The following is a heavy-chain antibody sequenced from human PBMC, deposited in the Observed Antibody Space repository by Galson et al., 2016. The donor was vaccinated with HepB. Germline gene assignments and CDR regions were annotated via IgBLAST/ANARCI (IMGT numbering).Heavy chain of an antibody. D-gene: IGHD5-12*01. CDR1: GFSFSGYA. Sequence: SLRLSCAASGFSFSGYAMSWVRHVPGRGLEWVSGISGSGATTDYADSVRGRFTISRDNSQSTVHLQMNSLRAEDTAIYYCAKGSRGYTHYYFDYWGQGTLVTVSS. V-gene: IGHV3-23*01. J-gene: IGHJ4*02. CDR3: AKGSRGYTHYYFDY. CDR2: ISGSGATT.